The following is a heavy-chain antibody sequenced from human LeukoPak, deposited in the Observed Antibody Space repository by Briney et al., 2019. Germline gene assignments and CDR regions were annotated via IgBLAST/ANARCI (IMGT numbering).Heavy chain of an antibody. J-gene: IGHJ4*02. CDR2: IYPTGST. CDR3: ARAAEYSSGWYLFDY. D-gene: IGHD6-19*01. CDR1: GGSMSSYY. V-gene: IGHV4-59*12. Sequence: SETLSLTCTVSGGSMSSYYWSWIRQPPGEGLEWIGYIYPTGSTNYNPSLKSRVTMSVDTSKNQFSLKLSSVTAADTAMYYCARAAEYSSGWYLFDYWGQGTLVTVSA.